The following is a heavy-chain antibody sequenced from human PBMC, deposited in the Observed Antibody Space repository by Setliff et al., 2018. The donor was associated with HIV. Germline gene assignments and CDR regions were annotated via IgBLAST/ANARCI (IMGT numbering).Heavy chain of an antibody. J-gene: IGHJ4*02. CDR3: ARQGGYNSPLMV. CDR1: GGSITSYY. Sequence: SETLSLTCPVSGGSITSYYWNWIRQSPGKGLEWIGYIFDSGTTKYNPSVTSRVTISVDASKNQFFLQLISVTAADTAVYYCARQGGYNSPLMVWGQGKLVT. CDR2: IFDSGTT. D-gene: IGHD3-10*01. V-gene: IGHV4-59*08.